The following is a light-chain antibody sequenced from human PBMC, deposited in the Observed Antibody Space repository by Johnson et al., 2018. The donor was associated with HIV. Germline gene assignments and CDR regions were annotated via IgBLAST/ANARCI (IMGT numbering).Light chain of an antibody. CDR3: GTWDSSLRTGF. CDR2: STN. V-gene: IGLV1-51*01. Sequence: QSVLTQPPSVSAAPGQKVTISCSGSSSNIGNNYVSWYQQFPGPSPPLLLSSTNHLPYFLPSLFSRSPSSPSSPLFLHLLHTGDEADYYCGTWDSSLRTGFFGTGTKVTVL. CDR1: SSNIGNNY. J-gene: IGLJ1*01.